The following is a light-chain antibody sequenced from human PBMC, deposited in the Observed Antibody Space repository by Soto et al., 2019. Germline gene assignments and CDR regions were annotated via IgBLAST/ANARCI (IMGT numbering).Light chain of an antibody. CDR1: QGVSGTY. J-gene: IGKJ2*01. CDR2: GAS. CDR3: QQYGNSPYT. V-gene: IGKV3-20*01. Sequence: EIVLTQSPGTLSSSPGERATLSCRASQGVSGTYLAWYQHKPGQAPRLLIYGASSRATGIPDRFTGSESGTDFTLTISRLEPEDFAVYYCQQYGNSPYTFGQGTKVDIK.